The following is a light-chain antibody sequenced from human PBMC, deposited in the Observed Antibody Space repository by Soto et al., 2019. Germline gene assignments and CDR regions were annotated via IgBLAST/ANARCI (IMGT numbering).Light chain of an antibody. CDR2: DVS. CDR1: SSDVGDYNY. V-gene: IGLV2-14*01. J-gene: IGLJ1*01. CDR3: SSYTSSNTCV. Sequence: QSALTQPASVSGSPGQSITISCTGTSSDVGDYNYVSWYQQHPGKAPKLMIYDVSNRLSGVSNRFSGSKSGNTASLTISGLQAEDEADYYCSSYTSSNTCVFGTGTKLTVL.